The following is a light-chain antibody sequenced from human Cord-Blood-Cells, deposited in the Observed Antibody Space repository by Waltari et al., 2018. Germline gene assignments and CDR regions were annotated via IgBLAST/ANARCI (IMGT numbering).Light chain of an antibody. CDR3: CSYAGSSTYV. V-gene: IGLV2-23*01. J-gene: IGLJ1*01. Sequence: QSALTQPASVSGSPGQSITISCPGTRSDVGSYNPVSWYQQHPGKAPKLMSYEGSKRPSGVSNRFSGSKSGNTASLTISGLQAEDEADYYCCSYAGSSTYVFGTGTKVTVL. CDR1: RSDVGSYNP. CDR2: EGS.